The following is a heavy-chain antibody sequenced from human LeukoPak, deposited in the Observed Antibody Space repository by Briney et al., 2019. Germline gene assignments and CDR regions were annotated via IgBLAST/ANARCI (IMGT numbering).Heavy chain of an antibody. V-gene: IGHV4-34*01. J-gene: IGHJ5*02. Sequence: SETLSLTCAVYGGSFSGYYWSWIRQPPGKGLEWIGEINHSGSTNYNPSLKSRVTISVDTSKNQFSLKLSSVTAADTAVYYCARGALRFLGWLSIHPPRHSNWFDPWGQGTLVTVSS. CDR2: INHSGST. CDR1: GGSFSGYY. D-gene: IGHD3-3*01. CDR3: ARGALRFLGWLSIHPPRHSNWFDP.